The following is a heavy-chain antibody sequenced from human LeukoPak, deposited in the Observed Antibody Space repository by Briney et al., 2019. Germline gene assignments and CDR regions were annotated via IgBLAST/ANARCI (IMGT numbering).Heavy chain of an antibody. CDR3: ANRNSDDAFDI. CDR1: KFTFSHYG. CDR2: ISSDGSIK. J-gene: IGHJ3*02. Sequence: GGSLRLSCTASKFTFSHYGMQWVRQAPGKGLEWVAVISSDGSIKVYADSVKGRFTLSRDNSKNTLYLQMNSLRAEDTAVYYCANRNSDDAFDIWGQGTMVTVSS. D-gene: IGHD1-14*01. V-gene: IGHV3-30*18.